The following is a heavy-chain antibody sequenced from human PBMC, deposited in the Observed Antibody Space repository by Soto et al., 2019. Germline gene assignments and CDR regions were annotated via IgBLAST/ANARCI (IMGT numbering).Heavy chain of an antibody. CDR2: IYYRGNA. D-gene: IGHD3-9*01. Sequence: PSETLSLTCSVSDDSINSDKYYWGWIRQPPGKGLEWIGSIYYRGNAYYNPSLQTRVTISLDKSKSQFSLKLNSVTAAFSALYFFARLEGLATISYYFDFWGPGALVTVSS. CDR3: ARLEGLATISYYFDF. CDR1: DDSINSDKYY. J-gene: IGHJ4*02. V-gene: IGHV4-39*01.